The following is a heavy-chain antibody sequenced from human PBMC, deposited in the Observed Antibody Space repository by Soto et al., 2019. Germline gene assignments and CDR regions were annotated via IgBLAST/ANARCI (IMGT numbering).Heavy chain of an antibody. CDR1: GFTFSNAW. J-gene: IGHJ4*02. CDR3: TTDAYSSSWYEGQTLDY. D-gene: IGHD6-13*01. Sequence: GGSLRLSCAASGFTFSNAWMSWVRQAPGKGLEWVGRIKSKTDGGTTDYAAPVKGRFTISRGDSKNTLYLQMNSLKTEDTAVYYCTTDAYSSSWYEGQTLDYRGRGTQVTVSS. CDR2: IKSKTDGGTT. V-gene: IGHV3-15*01.